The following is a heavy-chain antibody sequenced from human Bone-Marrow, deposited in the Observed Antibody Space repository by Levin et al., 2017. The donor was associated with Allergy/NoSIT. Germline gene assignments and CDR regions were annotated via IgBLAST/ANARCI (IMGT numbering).Heavy chain of an antibody. V-gene: IGHV3-7*01. CDR2: IKPDGGDK. J-gene: IGHJ4*02. D-gene: IGHD3-10*01. Sequence: GESLKISCAASGFTFSSYVLTWVRQAPGKGLEWVANIKPDGGDKFYVDSVKGRFTISRDDATNSLYLQMNSLRAEDTAVYYCATGVRAVIKEGGYFDSWGQGTLVTVSS. CDR1: GFTFSSYV. CDR3: ATGVRAVIKEGGYFDS.